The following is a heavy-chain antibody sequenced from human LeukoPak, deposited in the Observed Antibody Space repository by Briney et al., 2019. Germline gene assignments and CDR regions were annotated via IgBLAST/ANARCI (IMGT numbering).Heavy chain of an antibody. V-gene: IGHV3-7*01. CDR1: GFTFNSYW. CDR3: ARDGYDYYYYYYMDV. D-gene: IGHD6-13*01. CDR2: IKQDGSEK. Sequence: GGSLRLSCAASGFTFNSYWMSWVRQAPGKGLEWVANIKQDGSEKYYVDSVKGRFTISRDNAKNSLYLQMNSLGAEDTAVYYCARDGYDYYYYYYMDVWGKGTTVTVSS. J-gene: IGHJ6*03.